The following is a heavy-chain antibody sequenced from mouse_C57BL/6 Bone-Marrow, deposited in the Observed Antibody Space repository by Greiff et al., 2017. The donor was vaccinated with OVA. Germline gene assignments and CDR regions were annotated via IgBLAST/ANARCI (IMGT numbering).Heavy chain of an antibody. V-gene: IGHV7-3*01. CDR1: GFTFTDYY. CDR2: IRNKANGYTT. J-gene: IGHJ3*01. CDR3: ARSFYGSSPWFAY. Sequence: EVKLVESGGGLVQPGGSLSLSCAASGFTFTDYYMSWVRQPPGKALEWLGFIRNKANGYTTEYSASVKGRFTISRDNSQSILYLQMNALRAEDSATYYCARSFYGSSPWFAYWGKGTLVTVSA. D-gene: IGHD1-1*01.